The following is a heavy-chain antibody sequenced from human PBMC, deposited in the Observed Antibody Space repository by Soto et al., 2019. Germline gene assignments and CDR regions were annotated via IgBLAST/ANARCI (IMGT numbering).Heavy chain of an antibody. D-gene: IGHD2-15*01. CDR1: GYTFTSYA. CDR2: INAGNGNT. V-gene: IGHV1-3*01. Sequence: ASVKVSCKASGYTFTSYAMHWVRQAPGQRLEWMGWINAGNGNTKYSQKFQGRVTITRDTSASTAYMELSSLRSEDTAVYYCAIYRSRLCSGGSCYYYYYMDGWGKGTTVTVSS. J-gene: IGHJ6*03. CDR3: AIYRSRLCSGGSCYYYYYMDG.